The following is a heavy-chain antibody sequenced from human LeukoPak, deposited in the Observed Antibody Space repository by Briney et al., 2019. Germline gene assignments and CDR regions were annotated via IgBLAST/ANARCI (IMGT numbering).Heavy chain of an antibody. Sequence: ASVKVSCKASGYTFTSYYMHWVRQAPGQGLEWMGIINPSGGRTSYAQKFQGRVTMTRDTSTSTVYMELSSLRSEDTAVYYCARDYCSGGSCYPNSLHYGMDVWGQGTTVTVSS. J-gene: IGHJ6*02. V-gene: IGHV1-46*01. CDR2: INPSGGRT. CDR1: GYTFTSYY. CDR3: ARDYCSGGSCYPNSLHYGMDV. D-gene: IGHD2-15*01.